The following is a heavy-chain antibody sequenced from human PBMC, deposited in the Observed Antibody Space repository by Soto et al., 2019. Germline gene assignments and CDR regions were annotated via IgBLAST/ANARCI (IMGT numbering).Heavy chain of an antibody. Sequence: SETLSLTCTVSGGSVSSDYYYWSWIRQPPGRGLEWIGHIYNSGSTYSNPSLKSRVTVSVDTSKNQFSLKLSSVTAADTAVYYCSRGPGVDKVDYLGQGTLVTVSS. D-gene: IGHD2-21*01. CDR1: GGSVSSDYYY. CDR2: IYNSGST. CDR3: SRGPGVDKVDY. V-gene: IGHV4-30-4*01. J-gene: IGHJ4*02.